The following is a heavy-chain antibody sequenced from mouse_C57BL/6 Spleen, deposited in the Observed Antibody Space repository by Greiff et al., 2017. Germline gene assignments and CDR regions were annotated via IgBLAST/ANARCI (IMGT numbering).Heavy chain of an antibody. V-gene: IGHV1-74*01. Sequence: VQLQQPGAELVKPGASVKVSCKASGYTFTSYWMHWVKQRPGQGLEWIGRIHPSDSDTNYNQKFKGKATLTVDKSSSTAYIQLSILTSEDSAVYCCASYGSFYYFDYWGQGTTLTVSS. CDR2: IHPSDSDT. CDR1: GYTFTSYW. D-gene: IGHD1-1*01. CDR3: ASYGSFYYFDY. J-gene: IGHJ2*01.